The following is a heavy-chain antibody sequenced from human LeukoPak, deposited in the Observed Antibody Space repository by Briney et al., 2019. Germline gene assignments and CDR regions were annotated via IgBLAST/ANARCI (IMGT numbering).Heavy chain of an antibody. CDR1: GFTFSDYY. V-gene: IGHV3-11*01. D-gene: IGHD3-10*01. Sequence: GGSLRLSCAASGFTFSDYYMSWIRQAPGKGLEWVSYISSSGSTIYYADSVNGRFTISRDNAKNSLYLQMNSLRAEDTAVYYCARDSRSGSYRRRHYYYYYGMDVWGQGTTVTVSS. J-gene: IGHJ6*02. CDR3: ARDSRSGSYRRRHYYYYYGMDV. CDR2: ISSSGSTI.